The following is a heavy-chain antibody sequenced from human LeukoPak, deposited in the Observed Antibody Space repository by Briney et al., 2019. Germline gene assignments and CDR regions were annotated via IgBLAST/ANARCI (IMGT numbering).Heavy chain of an antibody. Sequence: GASVKVSCKAYGYTFTAYYMHWVRQAPGQGPEWMGWINPKSGDTNYAQKFQGRVTMTRDTSISTAYMELSRLRSDDTAVYYCARDEGGRIVVYYWGQGTLVTVSS. CDR1: GYTFTAYY. CDR3: ARDEGGRIVVYY. V-gene: IGHV1-2*02. J-gene: IGHJ4*02. CDR2: INPKSGDT. D-gene: IGHD3-22*01.